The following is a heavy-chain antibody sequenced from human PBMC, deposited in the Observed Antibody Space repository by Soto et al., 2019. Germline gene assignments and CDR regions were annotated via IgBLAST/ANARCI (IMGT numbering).Heavy chain of an antibody. CDR3: ARDPAIGAVAGPLDY. CDR2: ISYDGSNK. V-gene: IGHV3-30-3*01. Sequence: PGGSLRLSCAASGFTFSSYAMHWVRQAPGKGLEWVAVISYDGSNKYYADSVKGRFTISRDNSKNTLYLQMNSLRAEDTAVYYCARDPAIGAVAGPLDYWGQGTLVTVSS. D-gene: IGHD6-19*01. J-gene: IGHJ4*02. CDR1: GFTFSSYA.